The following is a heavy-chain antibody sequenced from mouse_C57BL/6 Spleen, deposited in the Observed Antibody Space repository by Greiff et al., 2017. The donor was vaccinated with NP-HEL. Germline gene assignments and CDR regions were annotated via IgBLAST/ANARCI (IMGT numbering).Heavy chain of an antibody. V-gene: IGHV14-4*01. J-gene: IGHJ3*01. CDR1: GFNIKDDY. CDR2: IDPENGDT. CDR3: TVSFAY. Sequence: EVKLMESGAELVRPGASVKLSCTASGFNIKDDYMHWVKQRPEQGLEWIGWIDPENGDTEYASKFQGKATITADTSSNTAYLQLSSLTSEDTAVYYCTVSFAYWGQGTLVTVSA.